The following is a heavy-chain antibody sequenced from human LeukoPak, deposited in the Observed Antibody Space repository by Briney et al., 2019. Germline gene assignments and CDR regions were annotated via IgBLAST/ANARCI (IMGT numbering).Heavy chain of an antibody. CDR3: ARTRGYSGYGSGAYYYYYMDV. CDR2: INHSGST. Sequence: PSETLSLTCAVYGGSFSGYYWSWIRQPPGKGLEWIGEINHSGSTNYNPSLKSRVTISVDASQNQFSLRLSSVTAADTAVYYCARTRGYSGYGSGAYYYYYMDVWGKGTTVTVSS. CDR1: GGSFSGYY. V-gene: IGHV4-34*01. J-gene: IGHJ6*03. D-gene: IGHD5-12*01.